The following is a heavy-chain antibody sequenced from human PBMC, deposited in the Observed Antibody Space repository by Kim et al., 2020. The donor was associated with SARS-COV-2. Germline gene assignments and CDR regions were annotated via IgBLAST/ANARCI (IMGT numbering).Heavy chain of an antibody. CDR3: ARVGFDYDILTGYRYYFDY. CDR2: MNPNSGNT. D-gene: IGHD3-9*01. J-gene: IGHJ4*02. V-gene: IGHV1-8*01. Sequence: ASVKVSCKASGYTFTSYDINWVRQATGQGLEWMGWMNPNSGNTGYAQKFQGRVTMTRNTSISTAYMELSSLRSEDTAVYYCARVGFDYDILTGYRYYFDYWGQGTLVTVSS. CDR1: GYTFTSYD.